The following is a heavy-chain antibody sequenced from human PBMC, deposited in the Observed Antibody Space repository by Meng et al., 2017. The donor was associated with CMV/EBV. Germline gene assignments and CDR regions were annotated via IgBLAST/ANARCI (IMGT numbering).Heavy chain of an antibody. Sequence: GESLKISCAASGFTFSSYAMSWVRQAPGKGLEWVSAISGSGGSTYYADSVKGRFTISRDNSKNTLYLQMNSLRAEDTAVYYCATSKDRPGNDWGQGTLVTVSS. D-gene: IGHD2-2*01. CDR1: GFTFSSYA. J-gene: IGHJ4*02. CDR2: ISGSGGST. V-gene: IGHV3-23*01. CDR3: ATSKDRPGND.